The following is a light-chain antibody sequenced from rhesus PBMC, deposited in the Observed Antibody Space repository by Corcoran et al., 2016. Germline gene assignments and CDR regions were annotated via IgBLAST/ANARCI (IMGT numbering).Light chain of an antibody. CDR3: LQYNSNPWT. CDR2: AAS. J-gene: IGKJ1*01. CDR1: QGISTY. V-gene: IGKV1-43*01. Sequence: DIQMTQSPSSLSASAGDRVTITCRASQGISTYLNWFQQKPGKAPKRLIYAASNLHSGVPSRFSGSGSGTEFTLTISIRQPEDFATYYCLQYNSNPWTFGQGTKVEIK.